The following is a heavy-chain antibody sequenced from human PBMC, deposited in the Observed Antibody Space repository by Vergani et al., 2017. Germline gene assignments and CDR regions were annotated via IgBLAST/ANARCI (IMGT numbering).Heavy chain of an antibody. CDR2: ISSSSSYI. Sequence: VQLVESGGGLVKPGGSLRLSCAASGFTFSSYSMNWVRQAPGKGLEWVSSISSSSSYIYYADSVKGRFTISRDNAKNSLYLQMNSLRAEDTAVYYCARDWPDYYGSGSPTLYWGQGTLVTVSS. V-gene: IGHV3-21*01. CDR1: GFTFSSYS. CDR3: ARDWPDYYGSGSPTLY. J-gene: IGHJ4*02. D-gene: IGHD3-10*01.